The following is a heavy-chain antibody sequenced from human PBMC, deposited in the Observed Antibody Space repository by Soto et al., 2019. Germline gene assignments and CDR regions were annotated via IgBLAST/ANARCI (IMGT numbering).Heavy chain of an antibody. CDR3: ARRMLVRGPYYFDY. CDR2: ISSSSSYI. J-gene: IGHJ4*02. Sequence: PGWSLRLSCAASGFTFSSYSMNWVRQAPGKGLEWVSSISSSSSYIYYADSVKGRFTISRDNAKNSLYLQMNSLRAEDTAVYYCARRMLVRGPYYFDYWGQGTLVTVSS. V-gene: IGHV3-21*01. D-gene: IGHD6-13*01. CDR1: GFTFSSYS.